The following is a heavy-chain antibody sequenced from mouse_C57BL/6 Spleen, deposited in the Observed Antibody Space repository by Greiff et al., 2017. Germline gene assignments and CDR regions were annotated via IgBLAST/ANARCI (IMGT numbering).Heavy chain of an antibody. CDR1: GFTFSDAW. V-gene: IGHV6-6*01. D-gene: IGHD1-1*01. CDR3: TRVTTVVADY. Sequence: EVMLVEPGGGLVQPGGSMKLSCTASGFTFSDAWMDWVRQSPEKGLEWVAEIRNKANNHATNDAESVKGRFTISRDDSKSSVYLQMNSLRAEDTGIYYCTRVTTVVADYWGQGTTLTVSS. CDR2: IRNKANNHAT. J-gene: IGHJ2*01.